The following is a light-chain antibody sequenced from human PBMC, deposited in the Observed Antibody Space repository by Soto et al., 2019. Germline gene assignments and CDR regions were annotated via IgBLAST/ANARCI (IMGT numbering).Light chain of an antibody. CDR2: GAS. V-gene: IGKV3-20*01. CDR3: QQYVTSPLT. J-gene: IGKJ4*01. CDR1: QSVSSGY. Sequence: IVMTQSPCTLSLSPGERATLSCRASQSVSSGYLAWYQQKPGQAPRLLIYGASSRATGIPDRFSGSGSGTDFTLTISGLEPEDFAVYYCQQYVTSPLTFGGGTKVDIK.